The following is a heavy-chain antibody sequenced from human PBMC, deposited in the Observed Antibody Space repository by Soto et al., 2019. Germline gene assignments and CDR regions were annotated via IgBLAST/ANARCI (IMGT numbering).Heavy chain of an antibody. D-gene: IGHD2-2*01. Sequence: QVQLVQSGAEVKKPGASVKVSCKASGYTFTSYGISWVRQAPGQGLEWMGWISAYNGNTNYAQKLQGRVTMTTATSTSTVYMELRSLRSDDTAVYYCARDAIVVVPAAIAAFDIWGQGTMVTVSS. J-gene: IGHJ3*02. V-gene: IGHV1-18*01. CDR1: GYTFTSYG. CDR3: ARDAIVVVPAAIAAFDI. CDR2: ISAYNGNT.